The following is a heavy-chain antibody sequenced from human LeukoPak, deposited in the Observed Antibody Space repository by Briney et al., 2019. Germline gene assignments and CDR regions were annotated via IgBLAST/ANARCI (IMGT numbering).Heavy chain of an antibody. J-gene: IGHJ4*02. CDR2: IKQDGSEK. D-gene: IGHD1-14*01. Sequence: GGSLRLSCAASGFTFSTYWMSWVRQAPGKGLEWVANIKQDGSEKYYVDSVKDRFTISRDNAKDSLYLQMNSLRVEDTAVYYCARNVYRTFDSWDQGTLVTVSS. V-gene: IGHV3-7*01. CDR1: GFTFSTYW. CDR3: ARNVYRTFDS.